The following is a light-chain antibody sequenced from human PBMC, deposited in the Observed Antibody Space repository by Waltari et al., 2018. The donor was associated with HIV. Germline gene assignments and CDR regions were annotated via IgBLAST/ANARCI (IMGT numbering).Light chain of an antibody. CDR3: QHYNTSSPWT. CDR1: QSIDTW. CDR2: KTS. Sequence: DIQMTQSPSTLSTSVGDRITITCRASQSIDTWLAWDQQKPGKAPKLLVYKTSSLQSGVPSRFSGSGSGTEFTLTISSLQPDDFATYYCQHYNTSSPWTFGQGTRVDI. V-gene: IGKV1-5*03. J-gene: IGKJ1*01.